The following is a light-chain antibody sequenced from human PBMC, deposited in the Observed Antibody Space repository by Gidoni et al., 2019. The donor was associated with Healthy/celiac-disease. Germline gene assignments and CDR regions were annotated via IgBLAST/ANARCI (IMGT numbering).Light chain of an antibody. J-gene: IGKJ2*01. CDR3: QQYNNWPMYT. V-gene: IGKV3-15*01. CDR2: GAS. CDR1: QSVSSN. Sequence: ELVMTQSPATLSVSPGERATHSCRASQSVSSNLAWYQQKPGQAPRLLIYGASTRATGIPARFSGSGSGTEFTLTISSLQSEDFAVYYCQQYNNWPMYTFGQGTKLEIK.